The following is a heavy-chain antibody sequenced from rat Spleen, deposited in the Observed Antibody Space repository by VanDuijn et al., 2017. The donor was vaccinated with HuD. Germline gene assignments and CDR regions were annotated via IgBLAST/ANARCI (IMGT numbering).Heavy chain of an antibody. Sequence: EVQLVESGGGLVQPGRSLKFSCVASGFNFRDYAMAWVRQAPTKGLEWVAYINPDGGSTYYRDSVKGRFTISRDDAKSTLYLQMDSLRSEDTATYYCTRDRGNPYWYFDFWGPGTMVTVSS. CDR1: GFNFRDYA. J-gene: IGHJ1*01. D-gene: IGHD3-4*01. CDR3: TRDRGNPYWYFDF. CDR2: INPDGGST. V-gene: IGHV5-17*01.